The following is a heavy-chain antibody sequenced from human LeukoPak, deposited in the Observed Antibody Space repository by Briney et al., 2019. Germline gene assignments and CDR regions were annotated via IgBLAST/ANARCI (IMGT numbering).Heavy chain of an antibody. Sequence: GASVKVSCKASGYTFTSYDINWVRQATGQGLEWMGWMNPNSGNTGYAQKFQGRVTMTRNTSISTAYMKLRSLRSEDTAVYYCATGPWDTAMVFDAFDIWGQGTMVTVSS. CDR2: MNPNSGNT. J-gene: IGHJ3*02. D-gene: IGHD5-18*01. V-gene: IGHV1-8*01. CDR1: GYTFTSYD. CDR3: ATGPWDTAMVFDAFDI.